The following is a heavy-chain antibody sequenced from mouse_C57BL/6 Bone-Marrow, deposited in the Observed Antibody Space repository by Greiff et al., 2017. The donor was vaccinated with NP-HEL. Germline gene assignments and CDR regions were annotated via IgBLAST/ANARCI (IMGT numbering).Heavy chain of an antibody. D-gene: IGHD4-1*01. CDR3: AKANWDFLFDY. Sequence: QVQLQQPGPELVKPGASVKISCKASGYAFSSSWMNWVKQRPGKGLEWIGRIYPGDGDTNYNGKFKGKATLTADKSSSTAYMQLSSLTSEDSAVYFCAKANWDFLFDYWGQGTTLTVSS. CDR2: IYPGDGDT. J-gene: IGHJ2*01. V-gene: IGHV1-82*01. CDR1: GYAFSSSW.